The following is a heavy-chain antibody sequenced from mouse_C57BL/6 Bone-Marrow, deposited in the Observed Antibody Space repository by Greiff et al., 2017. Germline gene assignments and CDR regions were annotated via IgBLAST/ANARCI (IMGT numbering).Heavy chain of an antibody. CDR1: GFNIKDYY. CDR2: IDPEDGET. Sequence: EVQLQQSGAELVKPGASVKLSCTASGFNIKDYYMHWVKQRTEQGLEWIGRIDPEDGETKYAPKFPGKATITADTSSNTAYLQLSSLTSEDTAVYYCARSYGYDKEFAYWGQGTLVTVSA. CDR3: ARSYGYDKEFAY. J-gene: IGHJ3*01. V-gene: IGHV14-2*01. D-gene: IGHD2-2*01.